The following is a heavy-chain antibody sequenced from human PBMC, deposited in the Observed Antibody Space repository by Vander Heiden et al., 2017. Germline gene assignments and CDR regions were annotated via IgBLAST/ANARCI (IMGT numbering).Heavy chain of an antibody. CDR3: ARESLEAFDI. V-gene: IGHV3-21*01. D-gene: IGHD3-16*02. CDR1: AFTFSTYS. J-gene: IGHJ3*02. Sequence: QVVESGGGLVKPGASLRLSCTASAFTFSTYSMNWVRQAPGKGLEWVSSIGGSSSSIYYADSVKGRFTISRDNAKSSLYLQMNSLRAEDTAVYYCARESLEAFDIWGQGTLVTVSS. CDR2: IGGSSSSI.